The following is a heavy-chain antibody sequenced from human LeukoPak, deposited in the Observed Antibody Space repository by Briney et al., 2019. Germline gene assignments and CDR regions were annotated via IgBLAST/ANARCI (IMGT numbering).Heavy chain of an antibody. Sequence: GGSLRLSCAASGFTFSSYAMHWVRQAPGKGLEYVSAISSNGGSTYYANSVKGRFTISRDNSKNTLYLQMGSLRAEDMAVYYCARDGPVSVYYGSGSFLAYLDYWGQGTLVTVSS. CDR1: GFTFSSYA. CDR3: ARDGPVSVYYGSGSFLAYLDY. V-gene: IGHV3-64*01. D-gene: IGHD3-10*01. CDR2: ISSNGGST. J-gene: IGHJ4*02.